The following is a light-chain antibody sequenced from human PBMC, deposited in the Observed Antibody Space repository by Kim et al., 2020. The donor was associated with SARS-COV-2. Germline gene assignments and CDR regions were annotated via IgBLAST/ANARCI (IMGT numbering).Light chain of an antibody. CDR3: QQYGSSPRT. CDR1: QSVTSSY. Sequence: SPGERATLSSRASQSVTSSYLAWYQQKPGQAPSLVMYGASSRATGIPDRFSGSGSGTDFTLTISRLEPEDFAMYYCQQYGSSPRTFGQGTKVDIK. CDR2: GAS. V-gene: IGKV3-20*01. J-gene: IGKJ1*01.